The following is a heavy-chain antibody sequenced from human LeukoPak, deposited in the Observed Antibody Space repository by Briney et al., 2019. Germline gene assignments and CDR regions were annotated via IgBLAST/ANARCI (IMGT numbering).Heavy chain of an antibody. CDR3: ARDLLRYFDWLNWFDP. V-gene: IGHV3-21*01. CDR2: ISSSSSYI. J-gene: IGHJ5*02. Sequence: GGSLRLSCAASGFTFSSYSMNWVRQAPGKGLEWVSSISSSSSYIYYADSVKGRFTISRDNAKNSLYLQMNSLRAEDTAVYYCARDLLRYFDWLNWFDPWGQGTLVTVSS. CDR1: GFTFSSYS. D-gene: IGHD3-9*01.